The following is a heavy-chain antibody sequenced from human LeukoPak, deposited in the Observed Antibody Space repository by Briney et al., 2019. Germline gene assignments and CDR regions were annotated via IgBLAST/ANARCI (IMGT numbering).Heavy chain of an antibody. J-gene: IGHJ4*02. V-gene: IGHV1-2*02. D-gene: IGHD4-17*01. CDR1: GYSFIDYP. Sequence: GASVEVSCKASGYSFIDYPIHWVRQAPGHRPQWMGWITPNSGVTRYEQKLQGRVSMTRDTSISTVYMDLRKLRSDDTAVYYCATTHDYGDYLFDNWGQGTLVTVSS. CDR2: ITPNSGVT. CDR3: ATTHDYGDYLFDN.